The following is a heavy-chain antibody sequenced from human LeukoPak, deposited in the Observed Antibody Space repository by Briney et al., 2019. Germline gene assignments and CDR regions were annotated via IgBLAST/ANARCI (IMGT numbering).Heavy chain of an antibody. Sequence: QPGRSLRLSRAASGFTFSSYAMHWVRQAPGKGLEWVAVISYDGSNKYYADSVKGRFTISRDNSKNTLYLQMNSLRAEDTAVYYCARGDWYYYDSSGYYHFDYWGQGTLVTVSS. CDR2: ISYDGSNK. D-gene: IGHD3-22*01. CDR1: GFTFSSYA. CDR3: ARGDWYYYDSSGYYHFDY. J-gene: IGHJ4*02. V-gene: IGHV3-30*04.